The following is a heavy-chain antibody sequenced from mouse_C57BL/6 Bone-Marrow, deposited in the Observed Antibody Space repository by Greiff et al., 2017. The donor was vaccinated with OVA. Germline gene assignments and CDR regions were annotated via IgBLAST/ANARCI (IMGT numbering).Heavy chain of an antibody. CDR3: TLSLWFAY. Sequence: VQLQQSGAELVRPGASVTLSCKASGYTFTDYEMHWVKQTPVHCLEWIGAIDPETGGTAYNQKFKGKAILTADKSSSTAYMELRSLTSEDSAVYYCTLSLWFAYWGQGTLVTVSA. V-gene: IGHV1-15*01. CDR2: IDPETGGT. J-gene: IGHJ3*01. CDR1: GYTFTDYE.